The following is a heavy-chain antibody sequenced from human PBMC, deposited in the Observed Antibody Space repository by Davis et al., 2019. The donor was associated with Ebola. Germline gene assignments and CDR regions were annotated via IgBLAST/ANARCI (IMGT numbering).Heavy chain of an antibody. V-gene: IGHV4-59*01. D-gene: IGHD3-22*01. CDR2: IYYSGST. J-gene: IGHJ5*02. CDR3: ARSTYYYDSSGYWTNWFDP. Sequence: SETLSLTCAVYGGSFSSYYWSWIRQPPGKGLEWIGYIYYSGSTNYNPSLKSRVTISVATSKNQFSMKLSSVTAADTAVYYCARSTYYYDSSGYWTNWFDPWGQGTLVTVSS. CDR1: GGSFSSYY.